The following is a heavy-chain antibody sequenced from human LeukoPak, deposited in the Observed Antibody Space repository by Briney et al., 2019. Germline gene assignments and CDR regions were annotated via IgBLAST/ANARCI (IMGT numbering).Heavy chain of an antibody. J-gene: IGHJ3*02. Sequence: PSETLSLTCSVSGGSISSSSYYWGWIRQPPGKGLEWIGSIYYSGSTYYNPSLKSRVTMSVATSKNQFSLRPSSVTAADTAVYYCARDNTMVRGVAHAFDIWGQGTMVTVSS. D-gene: IGHD3-10*01. V-gene: IGHV4-39*07. CDR2: IYYSGST. CDR1: GGSISSSSYY. CDR3: ARDNTMVRGVAHAFDI.